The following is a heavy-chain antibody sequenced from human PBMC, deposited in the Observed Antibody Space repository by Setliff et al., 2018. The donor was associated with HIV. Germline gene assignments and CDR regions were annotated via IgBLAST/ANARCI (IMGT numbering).Heavy chain of an antibody. Sequence: PSETLSLTCTVSGGPISNSAYYWGWVRQPPGKGLEWIGAIYYSGSIYHNPSLKSRVTISLDTSKNQFSLKLTSVTAADTAVYYCARGPRPVDVDYYYMDVWGKGTTVTVSS. V-gene: IGHV4-39*07. CDR3: ARGPRPVDVDYYYMDV. CDR2: IYYSGSI. J-gene: IGHJ6*03. CDR1: GGPISNSAYY.